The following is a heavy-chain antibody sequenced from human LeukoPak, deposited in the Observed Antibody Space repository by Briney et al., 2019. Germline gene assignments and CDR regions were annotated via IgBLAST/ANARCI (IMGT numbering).Heavy chain of an antibody. D-gene: IGHD3-10*01. V-gene: IGHV4-39*01. CDR3: ASPRGSFTTVIRGAFDY. CDR1: GGSISSSSYY. Sequence: KPSETLSLTCTVSGGSISSSSYYWGWLRQPPGQGLEWIGSIYYSGSTYYNPSLKSRVTISVDTSKNQFSLKLSSVTAADPAVYYCASPRGSFTTVIRGAFDYWGQGTLVTVSS. J-gene: IGHJ4*02. CDR2: IYYSGST.